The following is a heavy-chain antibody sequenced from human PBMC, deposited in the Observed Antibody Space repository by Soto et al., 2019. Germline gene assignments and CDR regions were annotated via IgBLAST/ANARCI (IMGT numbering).Heavy chain of an antibody. J-gene: IGHJ4*02. CDR2: IYYSGST. D-gene: IGHD3-22*01. CDR1: GGSISSGGYY. Sequence: PSETLSLTCTFSGGSISSGGYYWSWIRQHPGKGLEWIGYIYYSGSTYYNPSLKSRVTISVDTSKNQFSLKLSSVTAADTAVYYCARYPIGGGIYYYDSSGYYSFDYWGQGTLVTVSS. V-gene: IGHV4-31*03. CDR3: ARYPIGGGIYYYDSSGYYSFDY.